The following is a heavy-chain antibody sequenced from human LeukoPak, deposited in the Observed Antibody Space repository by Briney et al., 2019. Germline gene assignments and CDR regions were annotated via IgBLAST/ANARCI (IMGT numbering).Heavy chain of an antibody. D-gene: IGHD2-2*01. CDR1: GFTFSSSW. CDR2: KKTEGSTT. CDR3: ARGNQQLPRSTPDY. Sequence: GGTLRLSRAVSGFTFSSSWMDWVRQAPGKGRLWGSHKKTEGSTTTYADSVKGRFTISRDNAKNTLYLQTNSLRAEDTGVYYCARGNQQLPRSTPDYWGQGTLVTVSS. J-gene: IGHJ4*02. V-gene: IGHV3-74*01.